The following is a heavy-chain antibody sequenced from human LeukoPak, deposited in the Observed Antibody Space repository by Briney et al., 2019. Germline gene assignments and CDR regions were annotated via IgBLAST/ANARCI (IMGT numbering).Heavy chain of an antibody. V-gene: IGHV3-7*05. CDR2: IGPNGNEK. CDR3: ARDIVPPGLFWDY. Sequence: GGSLRLSCAASGYTFSRHWMSWVRQPPGKGLEWVANIGPNGNEKYYVDSVKGRFTVSRDNAKSSLYLQMNSLRADDTAVYYCARDIVPPGLFWDYWGQGILVTVSS. J-gene: IGHJ4*02. D-gene: IGHD2-2*01. CDR1: GYTFSRHW.